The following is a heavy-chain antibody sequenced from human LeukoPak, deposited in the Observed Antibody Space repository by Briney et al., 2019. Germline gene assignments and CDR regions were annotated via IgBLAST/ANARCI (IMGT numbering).Heavy chain of an antibody. V-gene: IGHV3-48*02. J-gene: IGHJ4*02. CDR3: AIYNYYDRSGYYYFDY. D-gene: IGHD3-22*01. CDR1: GFTFSSYS. Sequence: PGGSLRLSCAASGFTFSSYSMNWVRQAPGKGLEWVSYISSSSSTIYYADSVKGRFTISRDNAKNSLYLQMNSLRDEDTAVYYCAIYNYYDRSGYYYFDYWGQGTLVTVSS. CDR2: ISSSSSTI.